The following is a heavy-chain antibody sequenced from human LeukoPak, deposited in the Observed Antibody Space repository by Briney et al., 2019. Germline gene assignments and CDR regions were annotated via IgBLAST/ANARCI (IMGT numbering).Heavy chain of an antibody. Sequence: SETLSLTCTVSGGSISSYYWSWIRQPPGKGLEWIGYIYYSGSTNYNPSLKSRVTISVDTSKNQFSLKLSSVTAADTAVYYCARARISSGWYEWDALDIWGQGTMVTVSS. D-gene: IGHD6-19*01. CDR2: IYYSGST. CDR1: GGSISSYY. CDR3: ARARISSGWYEWDALDI. J-gene: IGHJ3*02. V-gene: IGHV4-59*01.